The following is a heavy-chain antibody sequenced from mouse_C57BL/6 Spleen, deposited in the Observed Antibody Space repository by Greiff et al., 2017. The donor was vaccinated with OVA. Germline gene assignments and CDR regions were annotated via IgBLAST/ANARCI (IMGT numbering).Heavy chain of an antibody. CDR1: GYTFTDYE. CDR3: TRKVSGYYAMDY. Sequence: QVQLQQSGAELVRPGVSVTLSCKASGYTFTDYEMHWVKQTPVHGLEWIGAIDPETGGTAYNQKFKGKAILTADKSSSTAYMELRSLTSEDSAVYYCTRKVSGYYAMDYWGQGTSVTVSS. J-gene: IGHJ4*01. V-gene: IGHV1-15*01. CDR2: IDPETGGT.